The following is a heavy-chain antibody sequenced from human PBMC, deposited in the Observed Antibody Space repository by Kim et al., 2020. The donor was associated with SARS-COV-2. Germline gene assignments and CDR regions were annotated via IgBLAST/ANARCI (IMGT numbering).Heavy chain of an antibody. CDR3: TKETLRTIGTWYWDAPDV. V-gene: IGHV6-1*01. CDR2: TYYRSSRWYN. D-gene: IGHD2-8*02. CDR1: GDTVSTSSAA. Sequence: SQTLSLTCAISGDTVSTSSAAWSWIRQSPSRGLEWLGRTYYRSSRWYNDYAVSVKDRLTFNPDTSKNQLSLQLNSVTPDDTALYYCTKETLRTIGTWYWDAPDVWGQVTAVTVSS. J-gene: IGHJ3*01.